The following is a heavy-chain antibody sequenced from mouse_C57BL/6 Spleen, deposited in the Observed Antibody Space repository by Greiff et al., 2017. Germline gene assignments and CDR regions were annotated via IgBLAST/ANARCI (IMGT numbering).Heavy chain of an antibody. CDR2: IWSGGST. CDR1: GFSLTSYG. Sequence: QVHVKQSGPGLVQPSQSLSITCTVSGFSLTSYGVHWVRQSPGKGLEWLGVIWSGGSTDYNAAFISRLSISKDNSKSQVFFKMNSLQADDTAIYYCARPPDYDEAWFAYWGQGTLVTVSA. J-gene: IGHJ3*01. V-gene: IGHV2-2*01. D-gene: IGHD2-4*01. CDR3: ARPPDYDEAWFAY.